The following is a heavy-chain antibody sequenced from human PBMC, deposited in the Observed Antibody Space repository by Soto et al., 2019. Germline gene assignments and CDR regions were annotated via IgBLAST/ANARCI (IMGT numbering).Heavy chain of an antibody. CDR1: GGSISSSNW. CDR3: ARGHCTNGVCYPYYYYYYGMDV. CDR2: IYHSGST. V-gene: IGHV4-4*02. Sequence: QVQLQESGPGLAKPSGTLSLTCAVSGGSISSSNWWSWVRQPPGKGLEWIGEIYHSGSTNYNPSLKSRVTISVDKSKNQFSLKLSSVTAADTAVYYCARGHCTNGVCYPYYYYYYGMDVWGQGTTVTVSS. D-gene: IGHD2-8*01. J-gene: IGHJ6*02.